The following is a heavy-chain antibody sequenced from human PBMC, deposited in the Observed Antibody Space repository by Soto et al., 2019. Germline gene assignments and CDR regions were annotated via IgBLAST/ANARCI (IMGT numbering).Heavy chain of an antibody. J-gene: IGHJ4*02. V-gene: IGHV3-30*03. CDR1: GFTFSSYG. D-gene: IGHD6-19*01. CDR3: ASTGWRDY. Sequence: GGSLRLSCAASGFTFSSYGMHWVRQAPGKGLEWVAVISYDGSNKYYADSVKGRFTISRDNSKNTLYLQMNSLRAEDTAVYYCASTGWRDYWGQGTLVTVSS. CDR2: ISYDGSNK.